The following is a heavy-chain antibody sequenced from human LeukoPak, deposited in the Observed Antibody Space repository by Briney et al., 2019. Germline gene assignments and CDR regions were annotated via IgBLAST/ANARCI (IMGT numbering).Heavy chain of an antibody. J-gene: IGHJ6*02. V-gene: IGHV1-69*04. CDR1: GGTFSSYA. Sequence: ASVKVSCKASGGTFSSYAISWVRQAPGQGLEWMGRIIPILGIANYAQKFQGRVTITADKSTSTAYMELSSLRSEDTAVYYCARVLIAALHYYYYGMDVWGQGTTVTVSS. CDR2: IIPILGIA. CDR3: ARVLIAALHYYYYGMDV. D-gene: IGHD6-6*01.